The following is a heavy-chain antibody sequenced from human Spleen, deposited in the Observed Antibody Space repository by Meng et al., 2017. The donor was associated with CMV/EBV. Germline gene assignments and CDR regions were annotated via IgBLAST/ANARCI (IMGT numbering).Heavy chain of an antibody. J-gene: IGHJ4*02. V-gene: IGHV3-23*01. Sequence: FTFSTYAMSWVRQAPGKGLEWVSGIRASGDGTYYADSVKGRFTISRDNSKNTLYLQVNRLTAEDTAVYYCARVLHRGNWEVDYYFDYWGQGTLVTASS. D-gene: IGHD1-1*01. CDR2: IRASGDGT. CDR3: ARVLHRGNWEVDYYFDY. CDR1: FTFSTYA.